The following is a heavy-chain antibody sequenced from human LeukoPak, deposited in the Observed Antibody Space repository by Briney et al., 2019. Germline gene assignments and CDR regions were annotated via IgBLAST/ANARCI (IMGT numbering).Heavy chain of an antibody. Sequence: GGSLRLSCAATGFTFSNYWMAWVRQAPGKGPEWVANINLDGSQKYYVDSVKGRSTISRDNAENSLYLQMNSLRAEDTALYYCARKRPNYFDYWGQGTLVTASS. CDR3: ARKRPNYFDY. CDR1: GFTFSNYW. CDR2: INLDGSQK. J-gene: IGHJ4*02. V-gene: IGHV3-7*01.